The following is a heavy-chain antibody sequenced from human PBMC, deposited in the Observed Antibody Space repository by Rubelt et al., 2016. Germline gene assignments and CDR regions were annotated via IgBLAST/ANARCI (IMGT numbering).Heavy chain of an antibody. D-gene: IGHD3-22*01. V-gene: IGHV1-69*09. CDR1: GGTFSSYA. Sequence: QVQLVQSGAEVKKPGSSVKVSCKASGGTFSSYAISWVRQAPGQGLEWMGGIIPILGIAHYAQKFQGRVTITADKSTSTAYMELSSLRSEDTAVYYCARTYYYDSSGYSDPLYYFDYWGQGTLVTVSS. CDR3: ARTYYYDSSGYSDPLYYFDY. CDR2: IIPILGIA. J-gene: IGHJ4*02.